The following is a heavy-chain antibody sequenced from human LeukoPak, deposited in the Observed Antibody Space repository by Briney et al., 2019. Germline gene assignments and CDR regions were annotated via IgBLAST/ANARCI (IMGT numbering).Heavy chain of an antibody. CDR3: ARDIRGRTTMVRGVMGGFDY. CDR1: GYTFTSYY. D-gene: IGHD3-10*01. V-gene: IGHV1-46*01. Sequence: ASVKVSCKASGYTFTSYYMHWVRQAPGQGLEWMGVVNPSGGSTSYAQKFQGRVTMTRDTSTSIVYMGLSSLRSEDTAVYYCARDIRGRTTMVRGVMGGFDYWGQGTLVTVSS. J-gene: IGHJ4*02. CDR2: VNPSGGST.